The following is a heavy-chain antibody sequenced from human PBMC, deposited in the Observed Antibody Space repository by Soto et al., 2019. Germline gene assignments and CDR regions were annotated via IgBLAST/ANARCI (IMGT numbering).Heavy chain of an antibody. CDR2: IIPIFGTA. J-gene: IGHJ4*02. D-gene: IGHD3-3*01. CDR1: GGTFSSYA. CDR3: ARGGTTYCDFWGIDFDY. V-gene: IGHV1-69*01. Sequence: QVQLVQSGAEVKKPGSSVKVSCKASGGTFSSYAISWVRQAPGQGLEWMGGIIPIFGTANYAQKFQGRVTITADESTSTVYRELSSLRSEDTAVYYCARGGTTYCDFWGIDFDYWGQGTLVTVSS.